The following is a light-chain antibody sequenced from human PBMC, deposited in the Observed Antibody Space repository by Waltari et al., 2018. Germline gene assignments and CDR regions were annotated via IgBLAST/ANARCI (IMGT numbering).Light chain of an antibody. J-gene: IGKJ5*01. Sequence: DIQMTQSPSSLSASVGDTVTISCQASHDINNFLNWYQQKPGKAPKLLIYDASNLETGVPSRFSGSGSGTDFTFTISSLQPEDIATYYCQQFDHLPTFGQGTRLEIK. CDR2: DAS. CDR3: QQFDHLPT. CDR1: HDINNF. V-gene: IGKV1-33*01.